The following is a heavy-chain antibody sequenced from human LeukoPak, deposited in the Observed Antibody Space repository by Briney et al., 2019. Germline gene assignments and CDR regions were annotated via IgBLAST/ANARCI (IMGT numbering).Heavy chain of an antibody. J-gene: IGHJ4*02. D-gene: IGHD3-16*01. V-gene: IGHV4-31*03. CDR3: AASSGVTLGRF. Sequence: SETLSLTCTVSGGSISSGTHYYNWIRQHPGKGLGWIGYIYYTGITSYNPSLKSRVTMSVDTSMNQVSLKVTSLTAADTAVYYCAASSGVTLGRFWGQGALVTVSS. CDR1: GGSISSGTHY. CDR2: IYYTGIT.